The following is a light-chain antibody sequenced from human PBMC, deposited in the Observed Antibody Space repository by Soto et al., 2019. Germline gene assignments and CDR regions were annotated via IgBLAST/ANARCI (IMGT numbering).Light chain of an antibody. CDR3: LQHNSYPLT. CDR1: QDIKNY. V-gene: IGKV1-17*01. Sequence: DIQMTQSPSSLSASVGDRATITCQASQDIKNYLGWYQQKPGKAPKRLIYAASSLQSGVPSRFSGSGSGTEFTLTISSLQPEDFATYYCLQHNSYPLTFSGGTKVDIK. CDR2: AAS. J-gene: IGKJ4*01.